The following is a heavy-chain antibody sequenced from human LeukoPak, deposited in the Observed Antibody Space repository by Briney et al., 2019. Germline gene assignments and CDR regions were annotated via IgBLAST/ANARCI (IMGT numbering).Heavy chain of an antibody. CDR2: INPNSGGT. CDR1: GYTFTGYY. D-gene: IGHD6-13*01. J-gene: IGHJ5*02. V-gene: IGHV1-2*04. Sequence: GASVKVSCKASGYTFTGYYMHWVRQAPGQGLEWMGWINPNSGGTNYAQKFRGWVTMTRDTSISTAYMELCRLRSDDTAVYYCARGDSSSWGWFDPWGQGTLVTVSS. CDR3: ARGDSSSWGWFDP.